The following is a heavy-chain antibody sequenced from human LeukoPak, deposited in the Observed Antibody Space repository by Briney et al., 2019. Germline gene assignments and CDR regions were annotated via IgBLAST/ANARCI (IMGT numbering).Heavy chain of an antibody. CDR2: INPNTGGT. CDR1: EYTFTRYY. Sequence: ASVKVSCKASEYTFTRYYMHWVRQAPGQGLEWMGWINPNTGGTNYAQKFQGRVTMTRDTSITTAYMELRSLEYDDTAVYYCAKDFHDQWLVNAFHIWGQGTMVTVSS. CDR3: AKDFHDQWLVNAFHI. J-gene: IGHJ3*02. D-gene: IGHD6-19*01. V-gene: IGHV1-2*02.